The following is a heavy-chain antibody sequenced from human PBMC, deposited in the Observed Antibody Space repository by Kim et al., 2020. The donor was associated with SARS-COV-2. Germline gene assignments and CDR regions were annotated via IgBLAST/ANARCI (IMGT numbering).Heavy chain of an antibody. CDR3: AKGLGYSASEGRFDY. J-gene: IGHJ4*02. V-gene: IGHV3-23*01. CDR1: GFIFSSYA. Sequence: GGSLRLSCAASGFIFSSYAIIWVRQGPRKGLEWVSGISGSGGRIYYADSVKGRFTISRDNSKNTLYLQMNSLRAEDTAVYYCAKGLGYSASEGRFDYWGQGTLVTVSS. CDR2: ISGSGGRI. D-gene: IGHD5-12*01.